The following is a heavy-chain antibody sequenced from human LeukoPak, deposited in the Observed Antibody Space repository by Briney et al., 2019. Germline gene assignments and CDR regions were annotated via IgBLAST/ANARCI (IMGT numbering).Heavy chain of an antibody. CDR3: ARLGHYYDSSGYYDAFDI. Sequence: PSETLSLTCAVSGYSINSGYYWGWIRQPPGKGLEWIGSIYHSGSTYYNPSLESRVTISIDTSKNQFSLKLSSVTAADTAVYYCARLGHYYDSSGYYDAFDIWGQGTMVTVSS. J-gene: IGHJ3*02. CDR1: GYSINSGYY. CDR2: IYHSGST. D-gene: IGHD3-22*01. V-gene: IGHV4-38-2*01.